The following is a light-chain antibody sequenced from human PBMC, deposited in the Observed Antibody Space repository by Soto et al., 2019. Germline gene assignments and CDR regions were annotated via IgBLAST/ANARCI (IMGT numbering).Light chain of an antibody. V-gene: IGKV3-20*01. Sequence: ENVLTQSPGTLSLSPGERGTLSCRASEALTGSHLAWYQQKPGQPPRLLISGASSRATGIPDRFSGSGSGTDFTLTISKLEPEDFAVYYCQQSGSSPWTFGQGTKVDIK. CDR1: EALTGSH. CDR2: GAS. CDR3: QQSGSSPWT. J-gene: IGKJ1*01.